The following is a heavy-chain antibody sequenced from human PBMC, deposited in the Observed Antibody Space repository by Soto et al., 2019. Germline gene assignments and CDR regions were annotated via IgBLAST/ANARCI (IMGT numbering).Heavy chain of an antibody. Sequence: GGSLRLSCEASGFIFEDYDMHWVRQPPGKGLQWVSGISWNSGDKDYGDSVKGRFTISRDNAKNSLDLKMSSLRVEDTATYYCVKKSCSHTRCYTGWFFDLWGRGTLVTVSS. D-gene: IGHD2-15*01. CDR2: ISWNSGDK. J-gene: IGHJ2*01. CDR3: VKKSCSHTRCYTGWFFDL. V-gene: IGHV3-9*01. CDR1: GFIFEDYD.